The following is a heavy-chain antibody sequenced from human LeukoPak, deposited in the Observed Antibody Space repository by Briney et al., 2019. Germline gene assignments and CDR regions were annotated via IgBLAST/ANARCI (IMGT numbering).Heavy chain of an antibody. CDR1: GGSFSGYY. CDR2: INHSGST. D-gene: IGHD1-26*01. V-gene: IGHV4-34*01. J-gene: IGHJ4*02. Sequence: PSETLSLTCAVYGGSFSGYYWSWIRQPPGKGLEWIGEINHSGSTNYNPSLKSRVTISVDTSKNQFSLKLSSVTAADTAVYYCARTVRSGSYSVLYYFDYWGQGTLVTVSS. CDR3: ARTVRSGSYSVLYYFDY.